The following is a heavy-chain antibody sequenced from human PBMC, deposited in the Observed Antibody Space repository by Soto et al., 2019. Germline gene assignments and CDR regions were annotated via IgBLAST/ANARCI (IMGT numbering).Heavy chain of an antibody. D-gene: IGHD1-1*01. CDR3: ARDKDRLQLGGNYYYILDV. Sequence: QVQLVQSGAEVKKPGSSVKVSCKASGGTFSTSAISWVRQAPGQGLEWVGGIMPVFPTPDYAQNFQGRVTITADEPTTTAYPELTSLRADDTAVYYCARDKDRLQLGGNYYYILDVWGQGTAITVSS. V-gene: IGHV1-69*12. CDR2: IMPVFPTP. CDR1: GGTFSTSA. J-gene: IGHJ6*02.